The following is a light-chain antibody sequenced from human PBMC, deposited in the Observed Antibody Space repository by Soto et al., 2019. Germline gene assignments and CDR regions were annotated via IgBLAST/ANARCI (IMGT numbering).Light chain of an antibody. CDR3: QQYGSSST. CDR1: QSVRGSY. CDR2: GAA. V-gene: IGKV3-20*01. J-gene: IGKJ1*01. Sequence: EMVLTQSPGTLSLSPGERATLSCRASQSVRGSYLAWYQQKPGQAPRLLIFGAASRATGIPDRFSGRGSGTDFTLTISRLEPEDVAVYYCQQYGSSSTFGQGTKVEIK.